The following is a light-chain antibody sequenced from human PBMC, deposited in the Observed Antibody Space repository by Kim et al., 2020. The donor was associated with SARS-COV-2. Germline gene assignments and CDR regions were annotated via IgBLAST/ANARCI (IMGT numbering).Light chain of an antibody. CDR3: QQYNSPPWT. V-gene: IGKV1-5*03. J-gene: IGKJ1*01. CDR1: QSISSW. Sequence: DIQMTQSPSTLSASVGDRVTITCRASQSISSWLAWYQQKPGKAPKLLIYKASSLESGVPSRFSGSGSGTEFTLTISSLQPDDFATYYCQQYNSPPWTFDQGTKVDIK. CDR2: KAS.